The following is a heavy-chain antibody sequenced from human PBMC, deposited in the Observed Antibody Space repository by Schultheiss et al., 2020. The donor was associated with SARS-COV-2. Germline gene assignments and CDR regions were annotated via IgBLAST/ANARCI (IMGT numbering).Heavy chain of an antibody. CDR3: ARGRPTVTTPIDY. CDR1: GGTFTSYG. D-gene: IGHD4-17*01. Sequence: ASVKVSCKASGGTFTSYGISWVRQAPGQGLEWMGRINPNSGGTNYAQKFQGRVTMTRNTSISTAYMELSSLRSEDTAVYYCARGRPTVTTPIDYWGQGTLVTGSS. CDR2: INPNSGGT. J-gene: IGHJ4*02. V-gene: IGHV1-8*02.